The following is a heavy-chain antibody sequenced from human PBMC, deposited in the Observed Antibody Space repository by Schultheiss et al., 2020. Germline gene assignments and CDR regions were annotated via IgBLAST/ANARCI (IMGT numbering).Heavy chain of an antibody. CDR1: GFSFSSYW. D-gene: IGHD6-19*01. Sequence: GGSLRLSCVASGFSFSSYWMTWVRQAPGKGLEWVASVNEDESEKYYVDSVKGRFTISRDNAKNSLYLQMNSLRDEDTAVYYCARVPVNFSGWYDYWGQETLVTVSS. CDR2: VNEDESEK. CDR3: ARVPVNFSGWYDY. V-gene: IGHV3-7*01. J-gene: IGHJ4*02.